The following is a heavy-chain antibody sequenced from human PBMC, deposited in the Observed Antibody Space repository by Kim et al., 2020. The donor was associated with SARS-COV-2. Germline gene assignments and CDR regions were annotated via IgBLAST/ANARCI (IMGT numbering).Heavy chain of an antibody. D-gene: IGHD3-22*01. CDR1: GFTFSSYS. J-gene: IGHJ3*02. CDR2: ISSSSTI. V-gene: IGHV3-48*02. Sequence: GGSLRLSCAASGFTFSSYSMNWVRQAPGKGLEWVSYISSSSTIYYADSVKGRFTISRDNAKNSLYLQMNSLRDEDTAVYYCARQAPITMIVVGFRRGMGAFDIWGQGTMVTVSS. CDR3: ARQAPITMIVVGFRRGMGAFDI.